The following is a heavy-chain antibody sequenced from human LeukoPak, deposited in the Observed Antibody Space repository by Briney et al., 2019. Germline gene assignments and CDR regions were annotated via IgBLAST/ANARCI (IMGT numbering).Heavy chain of an antibody. CDR2: ISTYNGNT. CDR1: GYTFTSFG. J-gene: IGHJ3*02. V-gene: IGHV1-18*01. D-gene: IGHD6-19*01. Sequence: GASVKVSCKASGYTFTSFGINWVRQAPGQGLEWMGWISTYNGNTNYAQKLQGRVTMTTDTSTSTVYMELRSLRSDDTAVYYCARGKQWLRSDAFDIWGQGTVVTVSS. CDR3: ARGKQWLRSDAFDI.